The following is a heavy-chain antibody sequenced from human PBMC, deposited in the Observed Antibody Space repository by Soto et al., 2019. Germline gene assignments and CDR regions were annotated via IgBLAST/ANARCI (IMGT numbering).Heavy chain of an antibody. D-gene: IGHD3-9*01. CDR1: GGSISSSSYY. Sequence: SETLSLTCTVSGGSISSSSYYWCWIRQPPGKGLEWIGSIYYSGSTYYNPSLKSRVTISVDTSKNQFSLKLSSVTAADTAVYYCAIIPYDILTGYYGMDVWGQGTTVTVSS. CDR3: AIIPYDILTGYYGMDV. CDR2: IYYSGST. V-gene: IGHV4-39*01. J-gene: IGHJ6*02.